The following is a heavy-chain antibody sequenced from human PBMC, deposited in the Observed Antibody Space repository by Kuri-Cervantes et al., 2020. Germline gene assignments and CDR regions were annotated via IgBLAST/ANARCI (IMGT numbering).Heavy chain of an antibody. CDR3: ARDCLLCYNAFDI. V-gene: IGHV1-69*13. CDR1: GGTFSSYA. CDR2: IIPIFGTA. J-gene: IGHJ3*02. D-gene: IGHD2-2*02. Sequence: SVKVSCKASGGTFSSYAISWVRQAPGQGLEWMGGIIPIFGTANYAQKFQGGVTITADESTSTAYMELSSLRSEDTAVYYCARDCLLCYNAFDIWGQGTMVTVSS.